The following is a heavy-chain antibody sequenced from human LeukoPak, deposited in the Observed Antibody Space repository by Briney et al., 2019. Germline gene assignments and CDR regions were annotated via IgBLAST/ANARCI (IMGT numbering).Heavy chain of an antibody. V-gene: IGHV1-46*01. CDR3: ARDQGREDIVVVPAEFDY. J-gene: IGHJ4*02. Sequence: ASVKVSCKASGYTFTSYYIHWVRQAPGQGLEWMGIINPSGGSTSYAQKFQGRVTMTRDTSTSTVYMELSSLRSEDTAVYYCARDQGREDIVVVPAEFDYWGQGTLVTVSS. D-gene: IGHD2-2*01. CDR2: INPSGGST. CDR1: GYTFTSYY.